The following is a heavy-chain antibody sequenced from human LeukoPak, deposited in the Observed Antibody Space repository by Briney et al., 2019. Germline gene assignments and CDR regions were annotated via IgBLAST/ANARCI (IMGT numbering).Heavy chain of an antibody. CDR2: ISHGGIT. V-gene: IGHV4-34*01. D-gene: IGHD3-16*01. CDR3: ARLALTNTGDHGY. Sequence: SETLSLTCAVYGGSFSGFSWSWIRQPPGEGLEWIGEISHGGITNYNPSLKSRVTISVDTSKNQFSLKLNSVTAADTAVYYCARLALTNTGDHGYWGQGTLVTVSS. CDR1: GGSFSGFS. J-gene: IGHJ4*02.